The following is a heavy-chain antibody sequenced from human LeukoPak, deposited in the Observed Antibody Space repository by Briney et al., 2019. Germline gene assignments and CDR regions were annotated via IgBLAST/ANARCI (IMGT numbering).Heavy chain of an antibody. D-gene: IGHD3-22*01. CDR3: TTTSHYYDSSGYPYDY. J-gene: IGHJ4*02. Sequence: PGGSLRLSCAASGFTFTTYWMSWVRQAPGKGLEWVGRIKSKTDGGTTDYAAPVKGRFTISRDDSKNTLYLQMNSLKTEDTAVYYCTTTSHYYDSSGYPYDYWGQGTLVTVSS. V-gene: IGHV3-15*01. CDR1: GFTFTTYW. CDR2: IKSKTDGGTT.